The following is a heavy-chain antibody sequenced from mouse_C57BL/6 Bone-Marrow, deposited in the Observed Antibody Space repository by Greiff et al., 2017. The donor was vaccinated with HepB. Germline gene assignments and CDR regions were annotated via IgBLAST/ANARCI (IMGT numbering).Heavy chain of an antibody. D-gene: IGHD1-1*01. CDR1: GFSLTSYG. J-gene: IGHJ3*01. V-gene: IGHV2-6*01. CDR3: ASSLYGGRFAY. Sequence: VQLQQSGPGLVAPSQSLSITCTVSGFSLTSYGVDWVRQSPGKGLEWLGVIWGVGRTNYNSALKSRLSISKDNSKSQVFLKMNSLQTDDTAMYYCASSLYGGRFAYWGQGTLVTVSA. CDR2: IWGVGRT.